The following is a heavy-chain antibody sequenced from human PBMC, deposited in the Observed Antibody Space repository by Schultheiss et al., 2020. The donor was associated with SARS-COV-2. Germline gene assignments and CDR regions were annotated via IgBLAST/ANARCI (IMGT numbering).Heavy chain of an antibody. Sequence: SETLSLTCTVSGGSISSGGYYWSWIRQHPGKGLEWIGYIYYSGSTNYNPSLKSRVTISVDTSKNQFSLKLSSVTAEDTAVYYCARDRLAAAGTYFYGMDVWGQGTTVTVSS. J-gene: IGHJ6*02. CDR1: GGSISSGGYY. V-gene: IGHV4-61*08. CDR2: IYYSGST. CDR3: ARDRLAAAGTYFYGMDV. D-gene: IGHD6-13*01.